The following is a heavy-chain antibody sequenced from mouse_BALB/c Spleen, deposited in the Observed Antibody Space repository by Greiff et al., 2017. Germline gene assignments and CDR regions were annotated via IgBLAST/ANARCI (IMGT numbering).Heavy chain of an antibody. Sequence: LVKTGASVKISCKASGYSFTGYYMHWVKQSHGKSLEWIGYISCYNGATSYNQKFKGKATFTVDTSSSTAYMQFNSLTSEDSAVYYCARFYYYGSSLYFDYWGQGTTLTVSS. CDR2: ISCYNGAT. J-gene: IGHJ2*01. CDR3: ARFYYYGSSLYFDY. CDR1: GYSFTGYY. D-gene: IGHD1-1*01. V-gene: IGHV1S34*01.